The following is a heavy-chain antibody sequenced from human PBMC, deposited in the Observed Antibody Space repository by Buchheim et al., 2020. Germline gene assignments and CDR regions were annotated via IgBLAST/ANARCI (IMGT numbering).Heavy chain of an antibody. CDR2: IWYDGSNK. CDR1: GFTFSSYG. Sequence: QVQLVESGGGVVQPGRSLRLSCAASGFTFSSYGMHWVRQAPGKRLEWVAVIWYDGSNKYYADFVKGRFTISRDNSKNTLYLQMNSLRAEDTAVYYCARERGYSGYDFDYWGQGTL. J-gene: IGHJ4*02. CDR3: ARERGYSGYDFDY. D-gene: IGHD5-12*01. V-gene: IGHV3-33*01.